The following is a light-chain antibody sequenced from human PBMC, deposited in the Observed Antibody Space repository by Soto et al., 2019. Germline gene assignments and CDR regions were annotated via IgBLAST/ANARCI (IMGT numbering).Light chain of an antibody. J-gene: IGKJ3*01. CDR2: DAS. V-gene: IGKV3-11*01. CDR1: QSISSY. Sequence: EIVLTQSPATLSLSPGERATLSCRASQSISSYLAWYQQKPGQAPRLLIYDASNRATGIPARFSGGGSGTDFTLTISSLEPDDFAVYYCQQRSNWHFTFDAGTRVDIK. CDR3: QQRSNWHFT.